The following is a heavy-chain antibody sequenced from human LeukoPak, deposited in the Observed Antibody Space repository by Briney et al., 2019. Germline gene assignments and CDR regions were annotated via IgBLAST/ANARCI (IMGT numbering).Heavy chain of an antibody. CDR1: GFSFSSYA. CDR3: ARVNYYYGMDV. Sequence: PGGSLRLSCAASGFSFSSYAMSWVRQAPGKGLEWVSVIYSGGSTYYADSVKGRFTISRDISKNTLYLQMNSLRAEDTAVYYCARVNYYYGMDVWGQGTTVTVSS. CDR2: IYSGGST. V-gene: IGHV3-66*01. J-gene: IGHJ6*02.